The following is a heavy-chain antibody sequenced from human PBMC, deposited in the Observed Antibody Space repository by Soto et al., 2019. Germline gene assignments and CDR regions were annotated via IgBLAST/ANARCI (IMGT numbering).Heavy chain of an antibody. Sequence: QVQLVESGGGVVQPGRSLRLSCAASGFTFSSYAMHWVRQAPGKGLEWVAVISYDGSNKYYADSVKGRFTISRDNSKNTLYLQMNSRRAEDTAVYYCARDSYGSGVETFDYGGQGTLVTVSS. CDR3: ARDSYGSGVETFDY. CDR1: GFTFSSYA. J-gene: IGHJ4*02. D-gene: IGHD3-10*01. V-gene: IGHV3-30-3*01. CDR2: ISYDGSNK.